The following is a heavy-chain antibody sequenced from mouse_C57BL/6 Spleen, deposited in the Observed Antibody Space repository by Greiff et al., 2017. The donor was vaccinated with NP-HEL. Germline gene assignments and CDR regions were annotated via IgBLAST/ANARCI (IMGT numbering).Heavy chain of an antibody. CDR2: IDPSDSYT. CDR3: ARSYYYCSSANYFDY. D-gene: IGHD1-1*01. Sequence: QVQLQQPGAELVKPGASVKLSCKASGYTFTSYWMQWVKQRPGQGLEWIGEIDPSDSYTNYNQKFKGKATLTVDKSSSTSYMQLRSLTSEDSAVYSCARSYYYCSSANYFDYWGQGTTLTVSS. V-gene: IGHV1-50*01. CDR1: GYTFTSYW. J-gene: IGHJ2*01.